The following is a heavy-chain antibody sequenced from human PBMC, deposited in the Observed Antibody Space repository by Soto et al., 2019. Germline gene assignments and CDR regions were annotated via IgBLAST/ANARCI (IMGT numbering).Heavy chain of an antibody. Sequence: ASVKVSCKASGYTFTGYYMHWVRQAPGQGLEWMGWINPNSGGTNYAQKFQGWVTMTRDTSISTAYMELSRLRSDDTAVYYCARGRHEIVVVPAAMNGGYDYYYMDVWGKGTTVTVSS. CDR2: INPNSGGT. D-gene: IGHD2-2*01. CDR3: ARGRHEIVVVPAAMNGGYDYYYMDV. V-gene: IGHV1-2*04. J-gene: IGHJ6*03. CDR1: GYTFTGYY.